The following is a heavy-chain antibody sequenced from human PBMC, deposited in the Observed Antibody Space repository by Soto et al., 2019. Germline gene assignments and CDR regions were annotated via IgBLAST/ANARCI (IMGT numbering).Heavy chain of an antibody. V-gene: IGHV1-3*01. CDR2: INAGNGNT. Sequence: ASVKVSCKASGYTFTSYAMHWVRQAPGQRLEWMGWINAGNGNTKYSQKFQGRVTITRDTSASTAYTELSSLRSEDTAVYYCARGELMGNWFDPWGQGTLVTVSS. J-gene: IGHJ5*02. CDR3: ARGELMGNWFDP. CDR1: GYTFTSYA. D-gene: IGHD3-16*01.